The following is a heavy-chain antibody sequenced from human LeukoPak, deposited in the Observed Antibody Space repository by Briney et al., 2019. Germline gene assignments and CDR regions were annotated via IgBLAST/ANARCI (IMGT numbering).Heavy chain of an antibody. J-gene: IGHJ4*02. CDR3: ARAPPDYGDFDF. CDR1: GFTFSTYT. Sequence: GGSLRLSCAASGFTFSTYTMNWVRQAPGKGLEWVSYIRGSGSAIYYADSVKGRFTISRDDAKNSLYLHLNSLRDEDTAVYYCARAPPDYGDFDFWGQGTLVTVSS. CDR2: IRGSGSAI. V-gene: IGHV3-48*02. D-gene: IGHD4-17*01.